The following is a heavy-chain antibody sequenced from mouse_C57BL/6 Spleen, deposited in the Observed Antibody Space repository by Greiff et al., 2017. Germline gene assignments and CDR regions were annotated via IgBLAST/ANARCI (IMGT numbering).Heavy chain of an antibody. CDR3: SLGAMDY. Sequence: VQVVESGPGLVQPSQSLSITCTVSGFSLTSYGVHWVRQSPGKGLEWLGVIWRGGSTDYNAAFMSRLSITKDNSKGQVFFTLNTLQADDSAIYYCSLGAMDYWGQGTTVTVSS. CDR2: IWRGGST. V-gene: IGHV2-5*01. J-gene: IGHJ4*01. CDR1: GFSLTSYG.